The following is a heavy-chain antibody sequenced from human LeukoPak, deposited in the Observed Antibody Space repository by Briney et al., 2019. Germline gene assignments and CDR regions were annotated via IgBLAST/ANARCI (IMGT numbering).Heavy chain of an antibody. Sequence: SETLSLTCAVYGGSFSGYYWSWIRQPPGKGLEWIGEINHSGSTNYNPSLKSRVTISVDTSKNQFSLKLSSVTAADTAVYCCARGELGTFWSGYYYYYMDVWGKGTTVTVSS. J-gene: IGHJ6*03. CDR3: ARGELGTFWSGYYYYYMDV. CDR2: INHSGST. CDR1: GGSFSGYY. V-gene: IGHV4-34*01. D-gene: IGHD3-3*01.